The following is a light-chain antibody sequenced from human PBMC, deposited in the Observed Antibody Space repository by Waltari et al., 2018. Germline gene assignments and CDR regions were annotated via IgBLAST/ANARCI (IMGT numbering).Light chain of an antibody. J-gene: IGKJ3*01. CDR2: GAS. V-gene: IGKV3-15*01. CDR3: QEYQSFPFT. CDR1: QSISSN. Sequence: EIVMTQSPVTLSVSPGERATLSCRASQSISSNLAWYQQKPGQSPRLLIHGASSVLSGVPSRFPGGRSGTEFTLTITSLQPDDFATYYCQEYQSFPFTFGPGTTVDVK.